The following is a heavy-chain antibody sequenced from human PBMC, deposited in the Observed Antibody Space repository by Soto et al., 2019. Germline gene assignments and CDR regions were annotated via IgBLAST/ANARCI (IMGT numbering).Heavy chain of an antibody. CDR2: ICCSGSS. V-gene: IGHV4-31*03. Sequence: QVQLRESGPGLVKPSQTLSLTCTVSGGAIDNGGFYWSWIRQQPGKGLEWIGHICCSGSSHYNPSLRSRVTISMDTSKNALSLKLSSVTAADTAVSYCARGGAEDNYFDPWGQGTLVTVSS. CDR1: GGAIDNGGFY. CDR3: ARGGAEDNYFDP. J-gene: IGHJ5*02.